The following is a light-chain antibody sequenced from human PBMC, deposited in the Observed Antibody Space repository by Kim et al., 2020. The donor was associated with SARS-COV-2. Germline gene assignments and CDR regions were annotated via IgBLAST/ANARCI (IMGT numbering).Light chain of an antibody. CDR3: NSRDTSHFVI. CDR2: GKN. CDR1: SLRKYY. V-gene: IGLV3-19*01. Sequence: SSELTQDPAVSVALGQTVRITCQGDSLRKYYATWYQQKPGQAPVLLISGKNNRPSGIPDRFSGSSSGNTASLTIAGAQAEDEADYYCNSRDTSHFVIFGGGTKLPVL. J-gene: IGLJ2*01.